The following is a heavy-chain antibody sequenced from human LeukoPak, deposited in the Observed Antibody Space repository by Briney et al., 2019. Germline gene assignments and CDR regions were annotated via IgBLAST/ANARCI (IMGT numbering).Heavy chain of an antibody. CDR2: ISGYNGNT. V-gene: IGHV1-18*01. CDR3: ARDPTHQLADY. Sequence: ASVKVSCKASGYTFTSYGISWVRQAPGQGLEWMGWISGYNGNTNYAQKFQGRVTMTTDTSTSTAYMELRSLRSDDTAVYFCARDPTHQLADYWGQGTLVTVSS. CDR1: GYTFTSYG. D-gene: IGHD2-2*01. J-gene: IGHJ4*02.